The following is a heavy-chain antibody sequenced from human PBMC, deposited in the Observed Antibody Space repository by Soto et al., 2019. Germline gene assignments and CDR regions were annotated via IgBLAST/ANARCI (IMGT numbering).Heavy chain of an antibody. CDR3: AKDPTYGDYAGPFDY. D-gene: IGHD4-17*01. Sequence: EVQLLESGGGLVQPGGSLRLSCAASGFTFSSYAMSWVRQAPGKGLEWVSVISGSGGTTYYADSVKGRFTISRDNSKNTLYLQMHSLRAEDTAVYYCAKDPTYGDYAGPFDYWGQGTLVTVSS. J-gene: IGHJ4*02. V-gene: IGHV3-23*01. CDR2: ISGSGGTT. CDR1: GFTFSSYA.